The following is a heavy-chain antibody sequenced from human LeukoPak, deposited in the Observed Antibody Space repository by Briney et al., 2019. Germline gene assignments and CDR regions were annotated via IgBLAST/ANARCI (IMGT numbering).Heavy chain of an antibody. CDR3: ARSTPSDFDY. CDR1: GFTFSTYA. CDR2: IWSDSTNK. J-gene: IGHJ4*02. V-gene: IGHV3-33*01. D-gene: IGHD6-6*01. Sequence: GGSLRLSCAASGFTFSTYAMHWVRQAPGKGLEWVAVIWSDSTNKYYADSVKGRFTISGDNAKNSLYLQMNSLRAEDTAVYYCARSTPSDFDYWGQGTLVTVSS.